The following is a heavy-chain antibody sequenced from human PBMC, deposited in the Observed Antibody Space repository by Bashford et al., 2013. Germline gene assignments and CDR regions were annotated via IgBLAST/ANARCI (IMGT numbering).Heavy chain of an antibody. D-gene: IGHD2-2*01. V-gene: IGHV3-21*01. CDR2: IGTSSSYK. Sequence: GSLRLSCAASGFTFSTYSMNVGPPGSEGKGLEWVSSIGTSSSYKYYADSVKGRFTISRDNAKNSLDLQMNSLRAEDTAVYYCARHCSSNNCYDYGMDVWGQGTTVTVSS. CDR3: ARHCSSNNCYDYGMDV. J-gene: IGHJ6*02. CDR1: GFTFSTYS.